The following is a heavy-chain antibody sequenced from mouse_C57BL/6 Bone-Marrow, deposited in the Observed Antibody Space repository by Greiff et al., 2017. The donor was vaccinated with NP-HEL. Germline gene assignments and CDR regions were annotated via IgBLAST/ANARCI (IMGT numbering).Heavy chain of an antibody. D-gene: IGHD3-3*01. CDR2: IYPGSGST. CDR1: GYTFTSYW. CDR3: TRGDDWYFDV. Sequence: VQLQQPGAELVKPGASVKMSCKASGYTFTSYWITWVKQRPGHGLEWIGDIYPGSGSTNYNEKFKSKATLTVDTSSSTAYMQLSSLTSEDSAVYYCTRGDDWYFDVWGTGTTVTVSS. J-gene: IGHJ1*03. V-gene: IGHV1-55*01.